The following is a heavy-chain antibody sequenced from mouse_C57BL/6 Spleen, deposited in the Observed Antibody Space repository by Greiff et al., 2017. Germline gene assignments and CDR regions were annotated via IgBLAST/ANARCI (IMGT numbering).Heavy chain of an antibody. D-gene: IGHD4-1*01. J-gene: IGHJ3*01. CDR3: TGLGRWFAY. CDR2: IYPGNSDT. V-gene: IGHV1-5*01. Sequence: WVKQRPGQGLAWIGAIYPGNSDTSYNQKFKGKAKLTAVTSASTAYMELSSLTNEDSAVYYCTGLGRWFAYWGQGTLVTVSA.